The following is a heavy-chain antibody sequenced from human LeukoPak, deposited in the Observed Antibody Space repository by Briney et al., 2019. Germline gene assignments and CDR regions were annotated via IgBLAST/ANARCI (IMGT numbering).Heavy chain of an antibody. Sequence: PGRSLRLSCAASGFTFDDYAIHWVRQAPGKGLEWVSGFTWNTGSTAYADSVKGRFTISRDNAKNSLYLQMNSLRAEDTAVYYCATLTVATSFDYWGQGTLVTVSS. D-gene: IGHD4-17*01. CDR1: GFTFDDYA. J-gene: IGHJ4*02. CDR3: ATLTVATSFDY. V-gene: IGHV3-9*01. CDR2: FTWNTGST.